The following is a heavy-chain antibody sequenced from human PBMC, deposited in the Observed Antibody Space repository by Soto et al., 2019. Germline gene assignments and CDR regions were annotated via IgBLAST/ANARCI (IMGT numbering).Heavy chain of an antibody. D-gene: IGHD1-26*01. CDR1: GGTFSSYP. V-gene: IGHV1-69*01. Sequence: QVQLVQSGTEVKKPGSSVKVSCKASGGTFSSYPITWVRQAPGQGLEWMGGIIPIFGQPNYAQKFQGRVTITADESTSTVYMELSSLRSEDTAVYYCARESRLGGGGMDVWGQGTTVTVSS. CDR3: ARESRLGGGGMDV. J-gene: IGHJ6*02. CDR2: IIPIFGQP.